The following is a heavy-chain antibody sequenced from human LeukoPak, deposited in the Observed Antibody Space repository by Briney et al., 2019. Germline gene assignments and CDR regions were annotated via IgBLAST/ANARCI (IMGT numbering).Heavy chain of an antibody. CDR2: ISGSGGST. J-gene: IGHJ4*02. Sequence: PGGSLRLSCAASGFTFSSYAMSWVRQAPGRGLEWVSAISGSGGSTYYADSVKGRFTISRDNSKNTLCLQMNSLRAEDTAVYYCAKDIAVAEDPGPFDYWGQGTLVTVSS. V-gene: IGHV3-23*01. D-gene: IGHD6-19*01. CDR1: GFTFSSYA. CDR3: AKDIAVAEDPGPFDY.